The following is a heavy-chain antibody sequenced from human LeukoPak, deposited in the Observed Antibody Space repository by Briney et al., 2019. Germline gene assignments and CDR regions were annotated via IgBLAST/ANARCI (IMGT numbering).Heavy chain of an antibody. CDR3: AKDSLSGTIFGVVYYYGMDV. CDR2: ISGGGVTT. J-gene: IGHJ6*02. V-gene: IGHV3-23*01. Sequence: GGSLRLSCVGSGFTSIAYALTWARRAPGKGLEWVSGISGGGVTTYYADSVKGRFTISRDNSKNTLYLQMNSLRADDTAIYYCAKDSLSGTIFGVVYYYGMDVWGQGTTVTVSS. CDR1: GFTSIAYA. D-gene: IGHD3-3*01.